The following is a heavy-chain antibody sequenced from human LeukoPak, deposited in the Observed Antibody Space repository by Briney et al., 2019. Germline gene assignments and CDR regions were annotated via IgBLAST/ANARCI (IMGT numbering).Heavy chain of an antibody. CDR1: GFTFSSYA. D-gene: IGHD6-19*01. CDR2: ISGRGGST. J-gene: IGHJ4*02. Sequence: PGGSLRLSCAVTGFTFSSYAMNWVRQAPGKGLEWVSSISGRGGSTYYADSVMGRFTISRDNSKNTLFLQMNSLRGEDTAVYYCAGCGSGWYCFDYWGQGTLVTVSS. CDR3: AGCGSGWYCFDY. V-gene: IGHV3-23*01.